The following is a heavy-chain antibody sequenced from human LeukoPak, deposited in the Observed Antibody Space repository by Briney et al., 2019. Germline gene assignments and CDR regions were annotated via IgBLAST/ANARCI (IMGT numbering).Heavy chain of an antibody. V-gene: IGHV4-59*08. Sequence: SETLSLTCTVSGGSISSFYWSWIRQPPGKGLEWFGYIYNSESTNYNPSLKSGVTISVDTSKNQFSLMLTSVTASDTAMYYCARHCSGGTCPLSFDAFDIWGQGTMVTVSS. CDR2: IYNSEST. J-gene: IGHJ3*02. D-gene: IGHD2-15*01. CDR1: GGSISSFY. CDR3: ARHCSGGTCPLSFDAFDI.